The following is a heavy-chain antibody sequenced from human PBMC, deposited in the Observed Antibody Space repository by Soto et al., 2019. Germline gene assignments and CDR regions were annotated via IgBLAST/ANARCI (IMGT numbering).Heavy chain of an antibody. D-gene: IGHD6-19*01. J-gene: IGHJ5*02. CDR3: ARIQGRSGLNWLDP. Sequence: SETLSLTCTVSGGSISSSSYYWGWIRQPPGKGLEWIGNIYYSGNTYYNPSLKSRVTISVDTSKNQFSLQLSSVIAADTAVYYCARIQGRSGLNWLDPCGEGTMVTVYS. CDR2: IYYSGNT. V-gene: IGHV4-39*01. CDR1: GGSISSSSYY.